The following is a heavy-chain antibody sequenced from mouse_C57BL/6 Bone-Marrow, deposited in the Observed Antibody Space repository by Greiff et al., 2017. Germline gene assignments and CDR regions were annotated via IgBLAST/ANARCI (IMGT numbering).Heavy chain of an antibody. CDR3: AKVYYYGSSSGGYFDV. D-gene: IGHD1-1*01. Sequence: VQLKESGGGLVKPGGSLKLSCAASGFTFSDYGMHWVRQAPEKGLEWVAYISSGSSTIYYADTVNGRFTISRDNAKNTLFLQITSLRSEDTAMYYCAKVYYYGSSSGGYFDVWGTGTTVTVSS. CDR1: GFTFSDYG. V-gene: IGHV5-17*01. J-gene: IGHJ1*03. CDR2: ISSGSSTI.